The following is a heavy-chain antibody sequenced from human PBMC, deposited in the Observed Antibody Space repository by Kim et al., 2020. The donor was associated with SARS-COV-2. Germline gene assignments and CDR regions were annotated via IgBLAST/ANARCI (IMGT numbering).Heavy chain of an antibody. CDR1: EFTFGDYA. V-gene: IGHV3-9*01. J-gene: IGHJ4*02. Sequence: GGSLRLSCAASEFTFGDYAMHWVRQAPGKGLEWVSGITCNSGNIGYADSVKGRFTISRDNAKNSLYLQMNSLRAEDTALYYCAKDKYSTSSGLAIWGQGTLVTVSS. D-gene: IGHD6-6*01. CDR2: ITCNSGNI. CDR3: AKDKYSTSSGLAI.